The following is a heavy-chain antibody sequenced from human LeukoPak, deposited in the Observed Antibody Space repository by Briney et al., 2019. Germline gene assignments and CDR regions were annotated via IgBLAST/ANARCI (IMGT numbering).Heavy chain of an antibody. V-gene: IGHV3-9*01. D-gene: IGHD1-26*01. CDR2: ISWNSGSI. CDR1: GFTFDDYA. CDR3: AKGRLVGPYYYYGMDV. J-gene: IGHJ6*02. Sequence: PGRSLRLSCAASGFTFDDYAMHWVRQAPGKGLEWVSGISWNSGSIGYADSVKGRFTISRDNAKNSLYLQMNSLRAEDTALYYCAKGRLVGPYYYYGMDVWGQGTTVTVSS.